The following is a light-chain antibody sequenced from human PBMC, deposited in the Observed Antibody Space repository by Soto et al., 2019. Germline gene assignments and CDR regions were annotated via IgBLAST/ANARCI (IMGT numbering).Light chain of an antibody. CDR3: QQYNSYMWT. CDR1: QSISSW. V-gene: IGKV1-5*03. Sequence: DIQMTQSPSTLSASIGDRVTITFRASQSISSWLAWFQQKPRKAPKLLIYKASSLESGVPSRFSGSGSGTEFTLTISSLQPDYFATYYCQQYNSYMWTFGQGTKVEIK. J-gene: IGKJ1*01. CDR2: KAS.